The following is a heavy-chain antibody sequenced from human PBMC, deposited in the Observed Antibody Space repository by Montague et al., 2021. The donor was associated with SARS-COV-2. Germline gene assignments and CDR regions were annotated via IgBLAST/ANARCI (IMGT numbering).Heavy chain of an antibody. Sequence: PALVKPTQTLTLTCTFSGFSLSTRGVGVGWIRQPPGKALEWLALIYWDDDERYSPSLESRLTISKDNSKNQEVLTMTKMAPVDTATYYCAHTKAPAGDRWFDPWGQGTPVTVSS. D-gene: IGHD6-13*01. V-gene: IGHV2-5*02. CDR2: IYWDDDE. J-gene: IGHJ5*02. CDR1: GFSLSTRGVG. CDR3: AHTKAPAGDRWFDP.